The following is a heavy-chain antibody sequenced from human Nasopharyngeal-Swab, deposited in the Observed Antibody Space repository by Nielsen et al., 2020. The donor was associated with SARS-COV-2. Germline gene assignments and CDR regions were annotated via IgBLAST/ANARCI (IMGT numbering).Heavy chain of an antibody. J-gene: IGHJ4*02. CDR3: ARQPRAGYSSSWYDY. D-gene: IGHD6-13*01. Sequence: SVKVSCKASGGTFSSYAISWVRQAPGQGLEWMGGIIPILGIANYAQKFQGRVTITADKSTSTAYMELSSLRSEDTAVYYCARQPRAGYSSSWYDYWGQGTLVTVSS. CDR1: GGTFSSYA. CDR2: IIPILGIA. V-gene: IGHV1-69*10.